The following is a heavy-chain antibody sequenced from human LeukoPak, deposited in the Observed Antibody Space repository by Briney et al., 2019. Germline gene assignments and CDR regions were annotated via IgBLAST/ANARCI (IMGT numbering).Heavy chain of an antibody. CDR3: AKEWGYYFDY. D-gene: IGHD3-16*01. CDR2: ISSSSSYI. J-gene: IGHJ4*02. Sequence: GGSLRLSCAASGFTFSSYSMNWVRQAPGKGLEWVSSISSSSSYIYYADSVKGRFTISRDNSKNTVFLQMNSLRAEDTAVYYCAKEWGYYFDYWGQGTLVTVPS. V-gene: IGHV3-21*01. CDR1: GFTFSSYS.